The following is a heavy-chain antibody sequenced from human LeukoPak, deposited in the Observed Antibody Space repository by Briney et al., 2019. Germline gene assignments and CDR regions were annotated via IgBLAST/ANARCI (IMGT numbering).Heavy chain of an antibody. J-gene: IGHJ4*02. V-gene: IGHV3-48*02. D-gene: IGHD1-26*01. CDR1: GFTFSSYS. CDR3: ASSGSYRFDY. Sequence: PGGSLRLSRAASGFTFSSYSMNWVRQAPGKGLEWVSHITASGTAMFYADSVKGRFTISRDNAKNSLYLQMNSLRDEDTAVYYCASSGSYRFDYRGQGTLVTVSS. CDR2: ITASGTAM.